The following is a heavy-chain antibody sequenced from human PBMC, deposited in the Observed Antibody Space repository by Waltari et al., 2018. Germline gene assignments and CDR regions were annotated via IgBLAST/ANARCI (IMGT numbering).Heavy chain of an antibody. CDR1: GYSFTDYY. D-gene: IGHD6-19*01. CDR2: INPNGGGT. Sequence: QVQVVQSGAEVKTPGASVKVSCKATGYSFTDYYIHWVRQPPGQGLEWMGRINPNGGGTKFAQKFQGRVTMTVDTSIITVYMELNGLKSDDTALYYCARAMYDNGRAWSWGYWGQGTLVTVSS. J-gene: IGHJ4*02. V-gene: IGHV1-2*06. CDR3: ARAMYDNGRAWSWGY.